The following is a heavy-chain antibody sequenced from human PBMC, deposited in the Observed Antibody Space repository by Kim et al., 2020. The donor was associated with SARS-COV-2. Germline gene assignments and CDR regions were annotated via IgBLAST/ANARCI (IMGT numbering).Heavy chain of an antibody. CDR2: INSDGSST. V-gene: IGHV3-74*01. D-gene: IGHD5-12*01. J-gene: IGHJ4*02. CDR3: ASLPGRWLQKDY. CDR1: GFTFSSYW. Sequence: GGSLRLSCAASGFTFSSYWMHWVRQAPGKGLVWVSRINSDGSSTSYADSVKGRFTISRDNAKNTLYLQMNSLRAEDTAVYYCASLPGRWLQKDYWGQGTLVTVSS.